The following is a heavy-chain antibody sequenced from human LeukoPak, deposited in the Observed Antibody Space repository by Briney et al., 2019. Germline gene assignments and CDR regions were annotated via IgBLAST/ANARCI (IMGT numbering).Heavy chain of an antibody. CDR2: IAPMFGAA. CDR1: GDTFSTYS. J-gene: IGHJ4*02. V-gene: IGHV1-69*01. CDR3: RTLGNADGAY. Sequence: ASVKVSCRASGDTFSTYSISWVRQAPGEGLEWMGGIAPMFGAANYAQKFQGRVTITADGSTSTTYMELGSLRSEDTAFYYCRTLGNADGAYWGQGTLVTVSS. D-gene: IGHD4/OR15-4a*01.